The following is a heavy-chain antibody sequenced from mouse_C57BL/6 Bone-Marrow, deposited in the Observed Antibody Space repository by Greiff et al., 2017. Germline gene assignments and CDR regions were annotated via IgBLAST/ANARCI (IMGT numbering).Heavy chain of an antibody. CDR1: GDTFTSYW. Sequence: VQLQQSGPVLARPGASVKMSCKTSGDTFTSYWMHWVKQRPGQGLEWIGEISPGNSDTSHNQKFKGTAKLTAVTSASTAYMELSSLTNEDSAVYYCTRLEYFDYWGQGTTLTVAS. J-gene: IGHJ2*01. V-gene: IGHV1-5*01. CDR2: ISPGNSDT. CDR3: TRLEYFDY.